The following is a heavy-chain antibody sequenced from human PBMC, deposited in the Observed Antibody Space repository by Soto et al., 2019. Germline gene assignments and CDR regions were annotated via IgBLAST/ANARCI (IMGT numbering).Heavy chain of an antibody. D-gene: IGHD3-3*01. CDR1: GFTFSSYA. Sequence: PGGSLRLSCAASGFTFSSYAMTWVRQAPGKGLEWVSGITDSDDKTFYADSVKGRFTISRDNSKNTLYLQMNSLRAEDTAVYHCAKTRYDFWSGSDYWGQGTVVTVSS. CDR3: AKTRYDFWSGSDY. CDR2: ITDSDDKT. J-gene: IGHJ4*02. V-gene: IGHV3-23*01.